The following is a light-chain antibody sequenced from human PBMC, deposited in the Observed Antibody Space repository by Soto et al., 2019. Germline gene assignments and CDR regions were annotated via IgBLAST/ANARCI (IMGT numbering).Light chain of an antibody. CDR1: QSVSSSY. CDR2: GAS. V-gene: IGKV3-20*01. Sequence: IVLTQSPGILSLSPGERATLSCRASQSVSSSYLAWYQQKPGQAPRLLIYGASSRATGIPDRFSGSGSGTYFTLTISRLEPEDFAVYYCQQYGRSLPWTFGQGTKEQIK. CDR3: QQYGRSLPWT. J-gene: IGKJ1*01.